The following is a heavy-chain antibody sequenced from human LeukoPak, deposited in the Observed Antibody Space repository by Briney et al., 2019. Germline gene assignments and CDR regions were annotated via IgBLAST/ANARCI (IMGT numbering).Heavy chain of an antibody. Sequence: GGSLRLSCAASGFTFSSYGMHWVRQAPGKGLEWVAVISYDGSNKYYADSVKGRFTISRDNSKNTLYLQMNSLRAEDTAVYYCAKEWATWIQLWLSFSYFDYWGRGTLVTVSS. CDR3: AKEWATWIQLWLSFSYFDY. J-gene: IGHJ4*02. D-gene: IGHD5-18*01. V-gene: IGHV3-30*18. CDR1: GFTFSSYG. CDR2: ISYDGSNK.